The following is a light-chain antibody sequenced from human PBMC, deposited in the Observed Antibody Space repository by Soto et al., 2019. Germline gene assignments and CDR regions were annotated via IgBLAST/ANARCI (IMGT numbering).Light chain of an antibody. J-gene: IGKJ5*01. CDR3: MQALQTPLT. V-gene: IGKV2-28*01. CDR1: QSLLHSNGYNY. Sequence: DMVMTQSPLSLPVTPGEPASISCRSSQSLLHSNGYNYFDWYVQKPGQSPQLLIYLGSTRASGVPDRFSGSGSGTDFTLKISRVEAEDVGVYYCMQALQTPLTFGQGTRLEIK. CDR2: LGS.